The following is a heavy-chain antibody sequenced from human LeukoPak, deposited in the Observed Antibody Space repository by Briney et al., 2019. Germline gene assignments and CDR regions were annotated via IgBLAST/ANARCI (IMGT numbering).Heavy chain of an antibody. CDR3: ASSYGGYGGDYFDY. V-gene: IGHV7-4-1*02. D-gene: IGHD5-12*01. CDR1: GYTFTSYA. J-gene: IGHJ4*02. Sequence: GASVKVSCKASGYTFTSYAMNWVRQAPGQGLEWMGWTNTNTGNPTYAQGFTGRFVFSLDTSVSTAYLQISSLKAEDTAVYYCASSYGGYGGDYFDYWGQGTLVTVSS. CDR2: TNTNTGNP.